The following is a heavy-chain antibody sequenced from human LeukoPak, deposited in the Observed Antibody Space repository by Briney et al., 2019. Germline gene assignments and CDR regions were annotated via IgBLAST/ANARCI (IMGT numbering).Heavy chain of an antibody. J-gene: IGHJ4*02. V-gene: IGHV3-20*04. CDR1: GFTFDDYG. CDR2: IYWNGGST. Sequence: GGSLRLACAVSGFTFDDYGMSWVRQAPGKGLEWVSAIYWNGGSTGYADSVRGRFTISRDNAKNSLYLQMNSLRADDTALYYCARDKSPHQLLPDYWGQGTLVTVSS. D-gene: IGHD2-2*01. CDR3: ARDKSPHQLLPDY.